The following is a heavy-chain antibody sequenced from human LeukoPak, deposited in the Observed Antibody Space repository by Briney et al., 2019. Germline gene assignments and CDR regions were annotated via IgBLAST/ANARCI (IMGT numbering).Heavy chain of an antibody. D-gene: IGHD5-18*01. V-gene: IGHV3-23*01. J-gene: IGHJ4*02. CDR3: AKTHLWTVDY. CDR1: GFTFNSYA. Sequence: PGGSLRLSCAASGFTFNSYAMSWVRQAPGKGLEWVSTIGDSVGSTYYADSVKGRFTTSRDDSKNTLSLQMSSLRAEDTAVYYCAKTHLWTVDYWGQGTLVTVSS. CDR2: IGDSVGST.